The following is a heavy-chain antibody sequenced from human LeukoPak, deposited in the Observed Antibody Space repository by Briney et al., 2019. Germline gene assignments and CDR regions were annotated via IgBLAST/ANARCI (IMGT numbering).Heavy chain of an antibody. J-gene: IGHJ6*03. Sequence: SETLSLTCTVSGGSISSYYWSWIRQHPGKGLEWIGYIYYSGSTNYNPSLKSRVTISVDTSKNQFSLKLSSVTAADTAVYYCARSRITMVRGAPDYYYYMDVWGKGTTVTVSS. D-gene: IGHD3-10*01. CDR1: GGSISSYY. CDR3: ARSRITMVRGAPDYYYYMDV. V-gene: IGHV4-59*01. CDR2: IYYSGST.